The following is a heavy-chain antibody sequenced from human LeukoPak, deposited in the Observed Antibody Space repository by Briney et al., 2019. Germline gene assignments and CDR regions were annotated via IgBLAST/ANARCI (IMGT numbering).Heavy chain of an antibody. V-gene: IGHV1-69*05. CDR3: ARGTYYYDSSGYYFDY. CDR1: GGTFSSYA. D-gene: IGHD3-22*01. CDR2: IIPIFGTA. Sequence: SVKVSCKASGGTFSSYAISWVRQAPGQGLEWMGGIIPIFGTATYAQQFQGRVTITTDESTSTAYMELSSLRSEDTAEYYCARGTYYYDSSGYYFDYWGQGTLVTVSS. J-gene: IGHJ4*02.